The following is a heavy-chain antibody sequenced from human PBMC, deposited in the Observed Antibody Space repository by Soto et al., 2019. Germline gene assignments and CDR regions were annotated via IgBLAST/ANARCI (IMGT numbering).Heavy chain of an antibody. V-gene: IGHV1-2*02. Sequence: QVPLVQSGAEVKKPGASVKVSCKASGYTFTGYYMHWVRQAHGQGLEWMGWINPNSVGTNYAQKFQGRVTMTRDTSISTAYMELSRLRTDDTAVYYCARGPQQLVPYFDYWGQGPLVTVSS. J-gene: IGHJ4*02. CDR1: GYTFTGYY. CDR3: ARGPQQLVPYFDY. CDR2: INPNSVGT. D-gene: IGHD6-13*01.